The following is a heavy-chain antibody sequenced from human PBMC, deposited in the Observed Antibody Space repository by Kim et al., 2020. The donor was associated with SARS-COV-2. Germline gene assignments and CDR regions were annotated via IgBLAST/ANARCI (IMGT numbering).Heavy chain of an antibody. Sequence: GGSLRLSCAASGFTFSSYGMHWVRQAPGKGLEWVAVIWYDGSNKYYADSVKGRFTISRDNSKNTLYLQMNSLRAEDTAVYYCARDLAPLFGMVRGAGYYYYGMDVWGQGTTVTVSS. V-gene: IGHV3-33*01. CDR2: IWYDGSNK. CDR3: ARDLAPLFGMVRGAGYYYYGMDV. CDR1: GFTFSSYG. D-gene: IGHD3-10*01. J-gene: IGHJ6*02.